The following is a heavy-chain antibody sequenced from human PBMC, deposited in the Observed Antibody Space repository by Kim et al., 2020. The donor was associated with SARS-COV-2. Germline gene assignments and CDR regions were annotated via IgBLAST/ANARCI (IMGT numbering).Heavy chain of an antibody. CDR2: IKSKNDREAA. V-gene: IGHV3-15*01. CDR3: STDLISATHYNWYFDL. J-gene: IGHJ2*01. Sequence: GGSLRLSCAASGFTFTNAWMSWVRQAPGKGLEWVGRIKSKNDREAADYAAPVKGRFTISRDDSEKMLYLQMNSLKTEDTGVYYCSTDLISATHYNWYFDLWGRGTLVTVSS. CDR1: GFTFTNAW. D-gene: IGHD2-2*02.